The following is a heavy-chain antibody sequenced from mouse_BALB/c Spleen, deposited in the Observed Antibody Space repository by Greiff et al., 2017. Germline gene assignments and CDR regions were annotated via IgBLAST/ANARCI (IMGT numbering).Heavy chain of an antibody. D-gene: IGHD1-1*01. V-gene: IGHV5-6*01. Sequence: EVQGVESGGDLVKPGGSLKLSCAASGFTFSSYGMSWVRQTPDKRLEWVATISSGGSYTYYPDSVKGRFTISRDNAKNTLYLQMSSLKSEDTAMYYCARTTVVAHYLDYWGQGTTLTVSS. CDR3: ARTTVVAHYLDY. CDR2: ISSGGSYT. J-gene: IGHJ2*01. CDR1: GFTFSSYG.